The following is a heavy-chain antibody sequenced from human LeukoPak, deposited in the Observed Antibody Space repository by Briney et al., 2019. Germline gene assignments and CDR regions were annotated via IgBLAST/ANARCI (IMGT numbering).Heavy chain of an antibody. D-gene: IGHD6-13*01. CDR2: IYYSGST. Sequence: SSETLSLTCTVSGGSISSNNYNCVWIRQPPGKGLEWIGTIYYSGSTYYNPSLKSRVTISVDTSKNQFSLNLDSVTAADTAVYYCARGSQSRYSSSWLYWGQGTLVTVSS. V-gene: IGHV4-39*01. CDR3: ARGSQSRYSSSWLY. J-gene: IGHJ4*02. CDR1: GGSISSNNYN.